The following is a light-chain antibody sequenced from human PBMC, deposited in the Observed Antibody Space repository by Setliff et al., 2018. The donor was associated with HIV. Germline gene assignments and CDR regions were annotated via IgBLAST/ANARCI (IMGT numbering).Light chain of an antibody. CDR3: SSYTSIITFV. CDR1: SSDVGSYNR. CDR2: EVS. V-gene: IGLV2-18*02. J-gene: IGLJ1*01. Sequence: QSALTQPPSVSGSPGQSVTISCTGTSSDVGSYNRVSWYQQPPGAAPKLIIYEVSNRPSGVPDRFSGSKSGNTASLTISGLQAEDEALYFCSSYTSIITFVFGTGTKATVL.